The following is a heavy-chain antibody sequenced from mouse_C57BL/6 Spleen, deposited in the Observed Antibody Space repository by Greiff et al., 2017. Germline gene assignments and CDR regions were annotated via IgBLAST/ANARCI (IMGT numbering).Heavy chain of an antibody. D-gene: IGHD1-1*01. Sequence: QVQLQQSGPGLVQPSQSLSITCTVSGFSLTSYGVHWVRQPPGKGLEWLGVIWSGGSTDYNAAFISRLSISKDNSKSQVFFKMNRLQADDTAIYYCAKNYYGSSYGYFDVWGTGTTVTVAS. CDR2: IWSGGST. CDR3: AKNYYGSSYGYFDV. J-gene: IGHJ1*03. V-gene: IGHV2-4*01. CDR1: GFSLTSYG.